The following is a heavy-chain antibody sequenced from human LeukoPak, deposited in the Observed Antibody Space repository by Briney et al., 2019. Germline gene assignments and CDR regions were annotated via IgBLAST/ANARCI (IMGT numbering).Heavy chain of an antibody. J-gene: IGHJ6*02. V-gene: IGHV3-48*03. CDR3: ARGYVQLEGQDYYYYGMDV. Sequence: GGSLRLSCAASGFTFSSYEMNWVRQAPGKGLEWVSYISSCDNRIYYADSVKGRFTISRDNAKNSVYLQMTSLRAEDTAVYYCARGYVQLEGQDYYYYGMDVWGQGTTVTVSS. D-gene: IGHD1-1*01. CDR1: GFTFSSYE. CDR2: ISSCDNRI.